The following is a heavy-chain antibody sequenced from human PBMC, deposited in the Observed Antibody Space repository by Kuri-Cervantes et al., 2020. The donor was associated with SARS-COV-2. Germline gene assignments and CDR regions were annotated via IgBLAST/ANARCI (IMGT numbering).Heavy chain of an antibody. Sequence: ASVKVSCKASGYTFTNYAMHWVRQAPGQRLEWMGWSNAGNGNTKYSQEFQGRVTMTMNTSISTAYMELSSLTSEDTAVYYCARGPYCSGGSCYIWDYYYYYMDVWGKGTTVTVSS. V-gene: IGHV1-3*02. CDR1: GYTFTNYA. J-gene: IGHJ6*03. CDR3: ARGPYCSGGSCYIWDYYYYYMDV. D-gene: IGHD2-15*01. CDR2: SNAGNGNT.